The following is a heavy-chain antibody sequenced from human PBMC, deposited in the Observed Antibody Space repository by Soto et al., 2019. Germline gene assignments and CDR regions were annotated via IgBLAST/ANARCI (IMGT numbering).Heavy chain of an antibody. J-gene: IGHJ4*02. CDR2: IYYSGST. D-gene: IGHD4-4*01. CDR3: ARGFSRGSNRVRQIDY. CDR1: GGSISSGGYY. V-gene: IGHV4-31*03. Sequence: SETLSLTCTVSGGSISSGGYYWSWIRQHPGKGLEWIGYIYYSGSTYYNPSLKSRVTISVDTSKNQFSLKLSSVTAADTAVYYCARGFSRGSNRVRQIDYWGQGTLVTVSS.